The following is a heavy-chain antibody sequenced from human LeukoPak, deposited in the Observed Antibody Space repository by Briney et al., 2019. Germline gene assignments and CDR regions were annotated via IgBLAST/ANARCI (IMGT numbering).Heavy chain of an antibody. D-gene: IGHD3-3*01. CDR3: ARVYAFTIFGVVPPHHYGMDV. V-gene: IGHV1-46*01. CDR1: GYTFTSYY. Sequence: ASVKVSCKASGYTFTSYYMHWVRQAPGQGLEWMGIINPSGGSTSYAQKFQGRVTMTRDTSTSTAYMELSSLRSEDTAVYYCARVYAFTIFGVVPPHHYGMDVWGQGTTVTVSS. CDR2: INPSGGST. J-gene: IGHJ6*02.